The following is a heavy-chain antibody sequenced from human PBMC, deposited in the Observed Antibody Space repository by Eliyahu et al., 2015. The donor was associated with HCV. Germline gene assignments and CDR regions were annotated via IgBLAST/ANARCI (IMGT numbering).Heavy chain of an antibody. D-gene: IGHD3-16*02. CDR1: GGSFXGYY. J-gene: IGHJ4*02. Sequence: QVQLQQWGAGLLKPSETLSLICAVYGGSFXGYYWSWIRQPPGKGLEWIGEINHIGIVNYNPSLKSRVTMSVDTSKDQFSLKLSSVTAADTAVYYCARGVRIRVGEFSLVDYWGQGTLVTVSS. V-gene: IGHV4-34*01. CDR3: ARGVRIRVGEFSLVDY. CDR2: INHIGIV.